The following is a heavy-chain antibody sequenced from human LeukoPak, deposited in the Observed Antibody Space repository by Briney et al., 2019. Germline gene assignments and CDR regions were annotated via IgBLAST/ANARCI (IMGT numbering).Heavy chain of an antibody. CDR3: ARSPHAFDI. CDR1: GFTFSSYG. Sequence: PGRSLRLSCAASGFTFSSYGMPWVRQAPGKGLEWVAVIYSGGSTYYADSVKGRFTISRDNSKSTLYLQMNSLRAEDTAVYYCARSPHAFDIWGQGTMVTVSS. CDR2: IYSGGST. V-gene: IGHV3-66*01. J-gene: IGHJ3*02.